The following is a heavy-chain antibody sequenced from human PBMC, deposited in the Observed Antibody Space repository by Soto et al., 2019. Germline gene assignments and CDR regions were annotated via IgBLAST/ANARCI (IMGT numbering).Heavy chain of an antibody. CDR2: IIPIFGTA. CDR3: ARGRTGTPYYFDY. Sequence: GPSVKVSCKASGGTFSSYAISWVRQAPGQGLEWMGGIIPIFGTANYAQKFQGRVTITADESTSTAYMELSSLRSEDTAVYYCARGRTGTPYYFDYWGQGTLVTVSS. CDR1: GGTFSSYA. V-gene: IGHV1-69*13. D-gene: IGHD1-1*01. J-gene: IGHJ4*02.